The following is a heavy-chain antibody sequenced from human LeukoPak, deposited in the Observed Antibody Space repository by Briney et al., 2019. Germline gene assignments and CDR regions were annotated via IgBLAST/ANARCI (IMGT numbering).Heavy chain of an antibody. CDR3: ARAGYSSGWCFDY. J-gene: IGHJ4*02. CDR1: GFTFSSYS. CDR2: ISSSSSYI. D-gene: IGHD6-19*01. V-gene: IGHV3-21*01. Sequence: GGALRLSCAASGFTFSSYSMNWVRQAPGKGLEWVSSISSSSSYIYYADSVKGRFNISRDNDKTSLYLKMNRMRAEDTAVYYCARAGYSSGWCFDYWGQGTLVTVSS.